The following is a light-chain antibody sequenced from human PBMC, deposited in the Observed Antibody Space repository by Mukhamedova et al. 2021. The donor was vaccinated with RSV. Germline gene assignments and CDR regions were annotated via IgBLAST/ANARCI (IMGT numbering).Light chain of an antibody. Sequence: TISCTGTSSDVGGYNYVSWYQQHPGKAPKLMIYEVSNRPSGVSNRFSGSKSGNTASLTISGLQAEDEADYYCSSYSSTSTGVFGGG. CDR2: EVS. CDR3: SSYSSTSTGV. J-gene: IGLJ2*01. CDR1: SSDVGGYNY. V-gene: IGLV2-14*01.